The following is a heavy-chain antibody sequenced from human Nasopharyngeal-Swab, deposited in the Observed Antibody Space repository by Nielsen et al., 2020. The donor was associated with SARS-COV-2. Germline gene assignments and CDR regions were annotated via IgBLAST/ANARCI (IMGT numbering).Heavy chain of an antibody. V-gene: IGHV3-30*18. Sequence: SWAASGFTFNKVGMKWVRQAPGKGLGWVAVISYAGGNNYYADSVKGRFTISRDNSKNTLYLQMSSLRAEDTAVYYCAKGSTWYIYNPFDPWGQGTLVTVSS. CDR3: AKGSTWYIYNPFDP. J-gene: IGHJ5*02. CDR2: ISYAGGNN. D-gene: IGHD6-13*01. CDR1: GFTFNKVG.